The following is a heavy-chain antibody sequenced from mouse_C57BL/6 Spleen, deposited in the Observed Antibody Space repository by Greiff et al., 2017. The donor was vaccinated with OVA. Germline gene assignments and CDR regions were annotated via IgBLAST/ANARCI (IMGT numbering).Heavy chain of an antibody. Sequence: EVQLQQSGGGLVKPGGSLKLSCAASGFTFSSYAMSWVRQTPEKRLEWVATISDGGSYTYYPDNVKGRFTISRDNAKNNLYLQMSHLKSEDTAMYYCARVRDSNPFDYWGQGTTLTVSS. J-gene: IGHJ2*01. D-gene: IGHD2-5*01. V-gene: IGHV5-4*01. CDR2: ISDGGSYT. CDR1: GFTFSSYA. CDR3: ARVRDSNPFDY.